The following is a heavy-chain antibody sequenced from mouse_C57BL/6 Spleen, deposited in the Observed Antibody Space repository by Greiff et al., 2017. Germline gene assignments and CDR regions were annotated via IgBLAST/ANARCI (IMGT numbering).Heavy chain of an antibody. V-gene: IGHV1-39*01. CDR2: INPNYGTT. D-gene: IGHD1-1*01. Sequence: QLQQSGPELVKPGASVKISCKASGYSFTDYYMNWVKQSTGRSLEWIGGINPNYGTTSYNQKFKGKATLTVDKSSSTAYMQLNSLTSEDSAVYDCARSRGSSYAMYALDYWGQGTSVTVSA. J-gene: IGHJ4*01. CDR1: GYSFTDYY. CDR3: ARSRGSSYAMYALDY.